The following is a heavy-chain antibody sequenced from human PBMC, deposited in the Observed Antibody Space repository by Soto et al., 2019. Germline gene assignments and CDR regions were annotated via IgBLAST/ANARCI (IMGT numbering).Heavy chain of an antibody. Sequence: QVQLVQSGPEVKKPGASVKVSCKASGYTFTSYGISWVRQAPGQELEWMGWISAYNGNTIYAQKRQGRVTMTTDTSTSTAYMELRSLRSDDTAVYYCARVNYYDSSGYCFDYWGQGTLVTVSS. CDR2: ISAYNGNT. D-gene: IGHD3-22*01. CDR3: ARVNYYDSSGYCFDY. CDR1: GYTFTSYG. J-gene: IGHJ4*02. V-gene: IGHV1-18*01.